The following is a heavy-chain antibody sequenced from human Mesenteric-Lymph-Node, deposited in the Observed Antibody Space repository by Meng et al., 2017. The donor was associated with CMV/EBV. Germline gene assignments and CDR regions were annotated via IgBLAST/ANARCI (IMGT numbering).Heavy chain of an antibody. V-gene: IGHV4-39*07. D-gene: IGHD4-11*01. CDR1: GGSITTNNYY. CDR2: VSYSGTT. J-gene: IGHJ6*02. CDR3: ARDPRYSPWYYYGMDV. Sequence: SETLSLTCTVSGGSITTNNYYWAWIRQPPGKGLEWIGSVSYSGTTYYNPSLRSRVTASVDTSKNQFSLKLTSVTAADTAVYYCARDPRYSPWYYYGMDVWGLGTTVTVSS.